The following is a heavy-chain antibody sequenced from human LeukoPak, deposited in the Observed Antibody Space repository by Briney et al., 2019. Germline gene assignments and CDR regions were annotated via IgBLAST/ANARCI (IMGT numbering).Heavy chain of an antibody. V-gene: IGHV3-48*01. J-gene: IGHJ4*02. D-gene: IGHD2-15*01. Sequence: GGTLRLSCAASGFTFRIYAMNWVRQDPGGGMEWVSYISTGSNTLYYAQSVKGRFTISIDGATNSVYLQMDSLRADDTAVYYCARGAGSLDSWGQRTRVTVSS. CDR3: ARGAGSLDS. CDR2: ISTGSNTL. CDR1: GFTFRIYA.